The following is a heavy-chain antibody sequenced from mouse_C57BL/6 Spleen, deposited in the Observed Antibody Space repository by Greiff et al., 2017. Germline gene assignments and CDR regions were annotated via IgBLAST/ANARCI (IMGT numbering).Heavy chain of an antibody. Sequence: EVQGVESGGGLVKPGGSLKLSCAASGFTFSSYTMSWVRQTPEKRLEWVATISGGGGNTYYPDSVKGRFTISRDNAKNTLYLQMSSLRSEDTALYYCARRGDYDYDFDYWGQGTTLTVSS. V-gene: IGHV5-9*01. J-gene: IGHJ2*01. CDR1: GFTFSSYT. D-gene: IGHD2-4*01. CDR3: ARRGDYDYDFDY. CDR2: ISGGGGNT.